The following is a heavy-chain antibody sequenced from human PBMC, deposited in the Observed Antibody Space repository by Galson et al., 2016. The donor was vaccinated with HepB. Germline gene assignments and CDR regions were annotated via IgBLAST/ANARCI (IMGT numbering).Heavy chain of an antibody. V-gene: IGHV3-7*01. Sequence: SLRLSCAASGFGLFNFWMNWVRQTPGGGLEWVANIKQDGSEKHYVDSVKGRFTISRDNAKNLLYLQKNSLRADDTAVYFCARWDYTSGPLDSWGRGTLVTVSS. J-gene: IGHJ4*02. D-gene: IGHD6-19*01. CDR1: GFGLFNFW. CDR3: ARWDYTSGPLDS. CDR2: IKQDGSEK.